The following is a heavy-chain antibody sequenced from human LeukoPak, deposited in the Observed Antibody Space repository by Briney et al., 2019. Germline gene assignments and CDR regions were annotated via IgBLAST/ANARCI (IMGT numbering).Heavy chain of an antibody. Sequence: GASVKVSCKASGYTFTSYDINWVRQATGQGLEWMGWMNPNSGNTGYAQKFQGRVTITRNTSISTAYMELSSRRSEDTAVYYCARPRHYYDSSGPNAFDIWGQGTMVTVSS. CDR3: ARPRHYYDSSGPNAFDI. D-gene: IGHD3-22*01. CDR1: GYTFTSYD. CDR2: MNPNSGNT. V-gene: IGHV1-8*03. J-gene: IGHJ3*02.